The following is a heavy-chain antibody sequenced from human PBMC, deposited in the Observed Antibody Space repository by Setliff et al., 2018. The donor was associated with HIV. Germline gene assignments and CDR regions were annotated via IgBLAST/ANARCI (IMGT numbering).Heavy chain of an antibody. V-gene: IGHV4-59*02. J-gene: IGHJ4*02. CDR2: IYYSGST. CDR1: SGSVNNYW. Sequence: PSETLSLTCNVSSGSVNNYWWTWIRQPPGKGLEWIGYIYYSGSTYYNPSLKSRVTISVDTSKNQFSLMLSSVTAADTAVYYCARLGDYDSSGYSWFGYWGQGTLVTVSS. D-gene: IGHD3-22*01. CDR3: ARLGDYDSSGYSWFGY.